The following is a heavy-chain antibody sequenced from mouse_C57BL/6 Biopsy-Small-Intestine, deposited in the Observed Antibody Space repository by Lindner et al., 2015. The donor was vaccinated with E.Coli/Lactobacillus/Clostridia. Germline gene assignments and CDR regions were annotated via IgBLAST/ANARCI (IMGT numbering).Heavy chain of an antibody. V-gene: IGHV1-84*02. Sequence: SVKVSCKASGYTFTNNAMHWVRQAPGQRLEWMGWVNPGNGNRKYSQKFQGRVTFTRDTTASTAHMELSSLRSEDTAAYYCARDRIAAAGTDSYYYGMDVWGQGTTVTVSS. CDR3: ARDRIAAAGTDSYYYGMDV. J-gene: IGHJ1*01. CDR2: VNPGNGNR. CDR1: GYTFTNNA. D-gene: IGHD1-1*01.